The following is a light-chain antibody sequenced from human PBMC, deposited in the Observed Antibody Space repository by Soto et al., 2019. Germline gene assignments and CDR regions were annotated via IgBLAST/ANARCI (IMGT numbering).Light chain of an antibody. Sequence: QSVLTQPASVSGSPGQSITISCTGTSSDVGSYNLVSWYQQHPGKAPKLMIYEVDKRPSGVSNRFSGSKSANTASLTISGLQAEDEADYYCCSYAGNIRVFGGGTKVTVL. CDR1: SSDVGSYNL. J-gene: IGLJ2*01. CDR3: CSYAGNIRV. V-gene: IGLV2-23*02. CDR2: EVD.